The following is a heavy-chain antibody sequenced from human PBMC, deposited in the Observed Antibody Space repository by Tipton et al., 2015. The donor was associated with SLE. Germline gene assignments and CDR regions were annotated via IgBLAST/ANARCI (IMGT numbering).Heavy chain of an antibody. V-gene: IGHV4-39*07. Sequence: TLSLTCTVSGGSISSSSYYWGWIRQPPGKGLEWIGSIYYSGSTYYNPSLKSRVTISVDTSKNQFSLKLSSVTAADTAVYYCARDGGVDYGDYNAFDIWGQGTMVTVSS. CDR2: IYYSGST. CDR1: GGSISSSSYY. D-gene: IGHD4-17*01. CDR3: ARDGGVDYGDYNAFDI. J-gene: IGHJ3*02.